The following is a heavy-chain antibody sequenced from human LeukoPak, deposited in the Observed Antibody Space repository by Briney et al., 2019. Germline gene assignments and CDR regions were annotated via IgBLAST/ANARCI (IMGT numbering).Heavy chain of an antibody. D-gene: IGHD6-19*01. Sequence: PGGSLRLSCAASGFTFSNYGMHWVRQAPGRGLEWAAVIAYDGSNEYYAEFVKGRFTISRDNSKNTLYLQMYSLRAEDTAVYFCAKDQGIAVAGTDDAFDIWGQGTRVTVSS. CDR2: IAYDGSNE. CDR3: AKDQGIAVAGTDDAFDI. CDR1: GFTFSNYG. V-gene: IGHV3-30*18. J-gene: IGHJ3*02.